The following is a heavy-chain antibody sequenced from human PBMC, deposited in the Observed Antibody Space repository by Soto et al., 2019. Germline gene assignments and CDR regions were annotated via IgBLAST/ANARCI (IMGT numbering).Heavy chain of an antibody. CDR2: IRNKANSYTA. CDR3: VRAGTGYQLDY. Sequence: GGTLKLYCAASRFGFSDHYLDWFRQASGKGLEWVCRIRNKANSYTAEYAASVKGRFTISRDDSKNSLYLQMNSLKIEDTALYYCVRAGTGYQLDYWGQGT. J-gene: IGHJ4*02. D-gene: IGHD3-9*01. CDR1: RFGFSDHY. V-gene: IGHV3-72*01.